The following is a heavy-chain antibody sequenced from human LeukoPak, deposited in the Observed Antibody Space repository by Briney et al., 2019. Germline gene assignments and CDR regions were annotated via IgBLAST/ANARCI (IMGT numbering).Heavy chain of an antibody. CDR1: GFTVSSNY. CDR3: AKGLMGATPYYFDY. Sequence: GGSLRLSCAASGFTVSSNYMSWVSQAPGKGLVWVSRINTDGSSTTYADSVKGRFTISRDNAKNTLYLQMNSLRADDTAVYYCAKGLMGATPYYFDYWGQGTLVTVSS. D-gene: IGHD1-26*01. J-gene: IGHJ4*02. CDR2: INTDGSST. V-gene: IGHV3-74*01.